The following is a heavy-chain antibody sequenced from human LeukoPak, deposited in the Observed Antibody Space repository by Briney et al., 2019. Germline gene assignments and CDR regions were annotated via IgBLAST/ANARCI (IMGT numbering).Heavy chain of an antibody. CDR1: GGSFSGYY. CDR3: ARDRITIFGVVIMGFDY. J-gene: IGHJ4*02. CDR2: INHSGST. Sequence: SETLSLTCAVYGGSFSGYYWSWIRQPPGKGLEWIGEINHSGSTNYNPSLKSRVTISVDTAKNQFSLKLSSVTAADTAVYYCARDRITIFGVVIMGFDYWGQGTLVTVSS. D-gene: IGHD3-3*01. V-gene: IGHV4-34*01.